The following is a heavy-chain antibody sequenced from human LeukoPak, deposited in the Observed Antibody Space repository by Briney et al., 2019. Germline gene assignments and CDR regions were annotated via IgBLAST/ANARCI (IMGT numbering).Heavy chain of an antibody. D-gene: IGHD1-26*01. J-gene: IGHJ4*02. Sequence: PSETLSLTCSASGASISGGTYYWGWIRQPPGKGLEWIGSIYYTGSTYDNPSLKSRVTISVDTSKNQFSLKPSSVTAADTAVYYCARRGGSGRAFDYWGQGTLVTVSS. V-gene: IGHV4-39*01. CDR1: GASISGGTYY. CDR2: IYYTGST. CDR3: ARRGGSGRAFDY.